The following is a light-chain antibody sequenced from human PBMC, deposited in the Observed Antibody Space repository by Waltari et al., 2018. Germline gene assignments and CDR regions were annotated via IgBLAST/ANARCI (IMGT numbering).Light chain of an antibody. CDR3: LVYMGSGIWV. CDR2: KIN. Sequence: QPVVNQEPSLPVSLGGTVTLTCALSPGCDSTTSFSSWYQQTPGPAPRTLVYKINSRSSGVPDRLSGSILGNKAALTITGAQADDESDYYCLVYMGSGIWVFGGGTKLTVL. V-gene: IGLV8-61*01. J-gene: IGLJ3*02. CDR1: PGCDSTTSF.